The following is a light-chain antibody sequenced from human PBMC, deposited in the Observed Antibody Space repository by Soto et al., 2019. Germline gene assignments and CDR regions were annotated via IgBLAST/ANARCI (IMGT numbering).Light chain of an antibody. J-gene: IGKJ1*01. CDR2: AES. V-gene: IGKV3-15*01. Sequence: VLTQSPAPLSLSPGDSATLSCRASQSVSSYLAWYQQKPGQAPRLLIYAESTRATGIPDRLSGSGSGTELNLTISRLQSEDFAVYYCQKYNNWPRTCGQGTQVDIK. CDR1: QSVSSY. CDR3: QKYNNWPRT.